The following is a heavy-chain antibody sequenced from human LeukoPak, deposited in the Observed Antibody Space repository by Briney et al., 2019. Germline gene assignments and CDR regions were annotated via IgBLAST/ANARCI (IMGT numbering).Heavy chain of an antibody. D-gene: IGHD1-26*01. J-gene: IGHJ5*02. V-gene: IGHV1-69*05. CDR3: ARGIVGDRSWFDP. CDR2: IIPFFGTA. Sequence: SVKVSCKASGGTFSSQSINWVRQAPGQGLEWMGGIIPFFGTANYAQKFQGRVTMTRDMSTSTVYMELSSLRSEDTAVYYCARGIVGDRSWFDPWGQGTLVTVSS. CDR1: GGTFSSQS.